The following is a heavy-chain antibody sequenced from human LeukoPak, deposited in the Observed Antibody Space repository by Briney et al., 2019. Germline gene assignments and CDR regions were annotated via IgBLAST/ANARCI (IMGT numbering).Heavy chain of an antibody. D-gene: IGHD2-8*01. CDR2: LSRGGETT. CDR3: AKEQRIRHCSEGVRMEGYYFDY. Sequence: GGSLRLSCRGSGFNFNMFAMNWVRQAPGQGLEWVSGLSRGGETTNYADSVKGRFTISRDMAKNMVFLQMNGLRPEDTAVYYCAKEQRIRHCSEGVRMEGYYFDYWGQGSLVTVSS. V-gene: IGHV3-23*01. CDR1: GFNFNMFA. J-gene: IGHJ4*02.